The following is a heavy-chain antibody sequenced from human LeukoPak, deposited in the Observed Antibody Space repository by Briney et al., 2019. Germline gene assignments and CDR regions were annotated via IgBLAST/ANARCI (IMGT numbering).Heavy chain of an antibody. V-gene: IGHV7-4-1*02. CDR3: ARVRWGPPRGYSYGPDY. Sequence: GASVKVSCKASGYTFTSYDINWVRQAPGQGLEWMGWINTNTGNPTYAQGFTGRFVFSLDTSVSTAYLQISSLKAEDTAVYYCARVRWGPPRGYSYGPDYWGQGTLVTVSS. CDR1: GYTFTSYD. J-gene: IGHJ4*02. D-gene: IGHD5-18*01. CDR2: INTNTGNP.